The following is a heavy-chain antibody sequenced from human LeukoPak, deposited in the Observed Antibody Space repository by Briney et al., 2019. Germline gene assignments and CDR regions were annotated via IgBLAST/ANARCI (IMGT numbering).Heavy chain of an antibody. CDR2: ISSSSNSI. D-gene: IGHD3-22*01. Sequence: PGGSLRLSCAASGFTFSSYSMNWVRQAPGKGLEWVSSISSSSNSIYYADSVKGRFTISRDNSKNTLYLQMNSLRADDTAVYYCARGCYYERSGYCPFDYWGPGTLVTVSS. V-gene: IGHV3-21*04. CDR3: ARGCYYERSGYCPFDY. J-gene: IGHJ4*02. CDR1: GFTFSSYS.